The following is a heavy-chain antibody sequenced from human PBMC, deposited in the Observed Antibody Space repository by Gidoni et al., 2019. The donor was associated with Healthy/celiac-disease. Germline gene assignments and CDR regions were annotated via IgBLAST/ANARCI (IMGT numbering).Heavy chain of an antibody. D-gene: IGHD2-15*01. CDR3: ARNAHSGFAASHQCSGGSCYSVGGADYGMDV. CDR2: IYHSGST. J-gene: IGHJ6*02. CDR1: GGSISSSNW. Sequence: QVQLQESGPGLVKPSGTLSLTCAVSGGSISSSNWWSWVRQPPGKGLEWIGEIYHSGSTNYNPSLKSRVTISVDKSKNQFSLKLSSVTAADTAVYYCARNAHSGFAASHQCSGGSCYSVGGADYGMDVWGQGTTVTVSS. V-gene: IGHV4-4*02.